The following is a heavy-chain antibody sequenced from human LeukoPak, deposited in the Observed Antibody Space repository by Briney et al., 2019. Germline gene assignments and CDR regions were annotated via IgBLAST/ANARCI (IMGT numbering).Heavy chain of an antibody. CDR1: GFTFSSYW. D-gene: IGHD3-9*01. J-gene: IGHJ4*02. V-gene: IGHV3-7*01. CDR2: IKQDGSEK. Sequence: PGGSLRLSCAASGFTFSSYWMSWVRQAPGKGLEWVAHIKQDGSEKYYVDSAKGRFTISRDNAKNSLYLQMNSLRAEDTAVYYCARGGYDILTGYYLVSAHYFDYWGQGTLVTVSS. CDR3: ARGGYDILTGYYLVSAHYFDY.